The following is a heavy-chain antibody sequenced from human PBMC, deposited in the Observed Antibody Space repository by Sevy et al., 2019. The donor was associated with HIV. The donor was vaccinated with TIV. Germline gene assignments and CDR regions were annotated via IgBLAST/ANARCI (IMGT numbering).Heavy chain of an antibody. J-gene: IGHJ4*01. CDR2: IKEDGSAK. V-gene: IGHV3-7*01. D-gene: IGHD1-26*01. CDR1: RFSFKTYW. CDR3: ARDSPGYGGYSY. Sequence: GGSLRLSCAASRFSFKTYWMSWVRQAPGKGLEWVGNIKEDGSAKYYADSVRGRFTISRDDAKNSLYLQMSSLRVEDTAVYYCARDSPGYGGYSYWGQGTLVTVSS.